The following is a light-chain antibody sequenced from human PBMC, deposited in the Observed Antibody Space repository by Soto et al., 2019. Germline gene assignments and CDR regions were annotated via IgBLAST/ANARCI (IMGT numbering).Light chain of an antibody. CDR1: QGIRND. V-gene: IGKV1-6*01. CDR3: LQDYSYPWT. CDR2: AAS. Sequence: IQMTQSPSSLSASVGDRVTITCRASQGIRNDLGWYQQKPGKAPKLLIHAASSLESGVPSRFSGSGSGTDFTFTISSVQPEDFATYYCLQDYSYPWTFGQGTKVEI. J-gene: IGKJ1*01.